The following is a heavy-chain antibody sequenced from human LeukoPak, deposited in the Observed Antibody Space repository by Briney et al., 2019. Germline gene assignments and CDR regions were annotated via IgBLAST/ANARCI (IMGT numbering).Heavy chain of an antibody. V-gene: IGHV1-2*02. CDR2: INPNSGGT. D-gene: IGHD1-1*01. CDR1: GYTFTGYY. Sequence: GASVKVSCKASGYTFTGYYMHWVRQAPGQGREWMGWINPNSGGTNYAQKFQGRVTMTRDTSISTAYMELSRLRSDDTAVYYCARPRTGPRLGSDAFDIWGQGTMVTVSS. CDR3: ARPRTGPRLGSDAFDI. J-gene: IGHJ3*02.